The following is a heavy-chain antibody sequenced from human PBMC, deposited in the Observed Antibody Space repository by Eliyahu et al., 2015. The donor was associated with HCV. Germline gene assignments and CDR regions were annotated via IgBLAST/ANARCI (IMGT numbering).Heavy chain of an antibody. V-gene: IGHV3-66*02. CDR1: GFTVRSND. CDR3: ARDQAGGYFDH. D-gene: IGHD2-2*01. J-gene: IGHJ4*02. Sequence: EVQLVESGGGLVQPGGSLRLSCAVSGFTVRSNDMTWVRQAPGKGLEWVSIIYSGGGTYSVDSVKGRFTVSRDNSRNTLFLQMNSLRTEDTAVYYCARDQAGGYFDHWGLGTLVTVSS. CDR2: IYSGGGT.